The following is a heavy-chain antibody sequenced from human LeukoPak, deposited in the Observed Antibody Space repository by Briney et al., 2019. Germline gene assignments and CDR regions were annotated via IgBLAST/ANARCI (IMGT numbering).Heavy chain of an antibody. Sequence: GGSLRLTCEASGFSFSTFTMNWVRQAPGKGLEWVSSISSSSSYIYYADSVKGRFTISRDNAKNSLFLQMNSLRAEDTAVYYCARGLGWLHSWGQGTLVTVSS. CDR3: ARGLGWLHS. J-gene: IGHJ5*02. D-gene: IGHD3/OR15-3a*01. CDR2: ISSSSSYI. CDR1: GFSFSTFT. V-gene: IGHV3-21*01.